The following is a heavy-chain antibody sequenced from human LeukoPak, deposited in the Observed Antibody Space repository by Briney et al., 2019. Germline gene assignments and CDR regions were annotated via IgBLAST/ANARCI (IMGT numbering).Heavy chain of an antibody. D-gene: IGHD2-8*02. CDR3: AKPRTTGLGWAQFDY. CDR1: GFTFSSFA. CDR2: FDGNGPNT. V-gene: IGHV3-23*01. Sequence: GGSLRLACAASGFTFSSFAMTWVRQAPGKGLEWVSGFDGNGPNTYYADSVKGRWTISRDNSRNTLYLEMNSLRPEDTAIYYCAKPRTTGLGWAQFDYRGQGSLVTVSS. J-gene: IGHJ4*02.